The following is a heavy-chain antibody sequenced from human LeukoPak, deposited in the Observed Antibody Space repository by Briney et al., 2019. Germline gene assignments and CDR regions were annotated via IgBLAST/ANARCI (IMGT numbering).Heavy chain of an antibody. CDR3: ARPQYDILTGHKANDAFDI. D-gene: IGHD3-9*01. V-gene: IGHV1-2*02. CDR1: GYTFTGYY. J-gene: IGHJ3*02. Sequence: ASVKVSCKASGYTFTGYYMHWVRQAPGQGLEWMGWINPNSGGTNYAQKFQGRVTMTRDTSISTAYMELSRLRSDDTAVYYCARPQYDILTGHKANDAFDIWSQGTMVTVSS. CDR2: INPNSGGT.